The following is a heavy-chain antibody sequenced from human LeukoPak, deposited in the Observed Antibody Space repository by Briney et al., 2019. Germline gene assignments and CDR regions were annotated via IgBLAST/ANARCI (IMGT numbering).Heavy chain of an antibody. CDR3: ARPIIPAYSSGWYY. CDR2: TYYSGTT. D-gene: IGHD6-19*01. CDR1: GDSLSSYY. J-gene: IGHJ4*02. V-gene: IGHV4-59*08. Sequence: PSETLSLTCTVSGDSLSSYYWSWIRQPPGKGLEWIGYTYYSGTTNYNPSLKSRVTISIDTSKNQFSLKMNSVTAADTAVYCCARPIIPAYSSGWYYWSQGALVTVSS.